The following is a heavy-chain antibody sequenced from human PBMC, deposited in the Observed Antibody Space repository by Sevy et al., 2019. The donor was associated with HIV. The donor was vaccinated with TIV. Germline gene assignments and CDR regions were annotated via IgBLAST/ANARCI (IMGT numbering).Heavy chain of an antibody. J-gene: IGHJ4*02. CDR1: GFNFNIYS. CDR2: LSFGCGKI. D-gene: IGHD2-8*01. Sequence: GGSLRLSCAVSGFNFNIYSMSWVRQAPGKGLEWVSTLSFGCGKINYADSVKGRFIISRDDSKNTLYLQMNGRRAEDTAVYFCAREGCTRPHDYWGQGTLVTVSS. V-gene: IGHV3-23*01. CDR3: AREGCTRPHDY.